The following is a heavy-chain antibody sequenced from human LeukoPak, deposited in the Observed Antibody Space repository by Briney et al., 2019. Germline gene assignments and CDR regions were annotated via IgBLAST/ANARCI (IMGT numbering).Heavy chain of an antibody. CDR1: GFTFSTYS. J-gene: IGHJ4*02. V-gene: IGHV3-21*01. CDR3: ARDSYYYDSGSHRALDY. D-gene: IGHD3-10*01. Sequence: PGGSLRLSCAASGFTFSTYSMNWVRQAPGKGLEWVSSISISSSYIYYADSVKGRFTVSRDNAKNSLFLQMNSLRAEDTAVYFCARDSYYYDSGSHRALDYWGQGTLVTVSS. CDR2: ISISSSYI.